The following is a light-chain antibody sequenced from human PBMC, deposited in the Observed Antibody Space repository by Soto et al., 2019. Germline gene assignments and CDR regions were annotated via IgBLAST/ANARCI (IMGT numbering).Light chain of an antibody. Sequence: QSALTQPASVSGSPGQSITISCTGTSSDVGAYDYVSWYQQHPGKAPKFILYEVSNRPSGLSNRFSGSKSGNTASLTISGLQAEDEAEYYCSSFTTSNTWVFGGGTKLTVL. J-gene: IGLJ3*02. CDR3: SSFTTSNTWV. CDR1: SSDVGAYDY. CDR2: EVS. V-gene: IGLV2-14*01.